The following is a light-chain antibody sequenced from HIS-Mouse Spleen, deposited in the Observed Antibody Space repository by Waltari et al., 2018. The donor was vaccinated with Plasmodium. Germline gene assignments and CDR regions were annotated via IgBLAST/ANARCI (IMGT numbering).Light chain of an antibody. J-gene: IGKJ3*01. CDR1: QSVSSN. Sequence: EIVMTQSPATLSVSPGEHATPSCRASQSVSSNLAWYQQKPGQAPRLLIYGASTRATGIPARFSGSGSGTEFTLTISSLQSEDFAVYYCQQYNNWSFTFGPGTKVDIK. V-gene: IGKV3-15*01. CDR3: QQYNNWSFT. CDR2: GAS.